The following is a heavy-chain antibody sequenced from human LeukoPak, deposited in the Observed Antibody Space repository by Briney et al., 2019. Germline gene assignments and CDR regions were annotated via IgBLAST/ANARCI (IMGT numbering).Heavy chain of an antibody. Sequence: ASVKVSCKASGYTFTSYGISWVRQAPGQGLEWMGWISAYNGNTNYAQKLQGRVTMTTDTSTSTAYMELRSLRSDDTAVYYCAREGGYCSSTSCYYYYMDVWGKGTTVTISS. D-gene: IGHD2-2*01. V-gene: IGHV1-18*01. CDR3: AREGGYCSSTSCYYYYMDV. J-gene: IGHJ6*03. CDR1: GYTFTSYG. CDR2: ISAYNGNT.